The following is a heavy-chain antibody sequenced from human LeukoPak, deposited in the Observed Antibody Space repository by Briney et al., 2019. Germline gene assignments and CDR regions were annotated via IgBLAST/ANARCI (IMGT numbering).Heavy chain of an antibody. CDR3: STYLSSSWLYYFDY. V-gene: IGHV3-49*03. CDR2: IRSNTYGGTA. J-gene: IGHJ4*02. Sequence: GGSLRLSCTASGFTFGDFAMGWFRQAPGKGLEWVGFIRSNTYGGTAEYAASVKGRFTISRDDSKSLAYLQMNSLITEDTALYYCSTYLSSSWLYYFDYWGQGTLVTVSS. CDR1: GFTFGDFA. D-gene: IGHD6-13*01.